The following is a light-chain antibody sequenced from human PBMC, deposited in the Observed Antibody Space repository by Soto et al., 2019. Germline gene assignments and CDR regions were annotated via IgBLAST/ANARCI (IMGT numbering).Light chain of an antibody. CDR3: QQNGSSPHT. J-gene: IGKJ2*01. V-gene: IGKV3-20*01. Sequence: EIVLTQSPGTLSLSPGERATLSCRASQSVSSSYLAWYQHKPGQAPRLLIYGASSRATVIPDRFSGSGSGTDFPLTISRLEPEDFVVYYCQQNGSSPHTFGQGTKLEIK. CDR1: QSVSSSY. CDR2: GAS.